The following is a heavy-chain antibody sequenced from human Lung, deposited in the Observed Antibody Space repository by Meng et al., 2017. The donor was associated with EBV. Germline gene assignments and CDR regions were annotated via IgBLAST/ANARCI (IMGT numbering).Heavy chain of an antibody. Sequence: QGQLQESGPGLVQPSQTLSLTCTVSGGSISSGDYYWSWIRQPPGKGLEWIGYIYNSGSTYYNPSLKSRVTISVDTSKNQFSLKLRFVTAADTAVYYCAREGRSHQVGVSVYWGQGNLVTVSS. V-gene: IGHV4-30-4*01. D-gene: IGHD2-21*01. CDR3: AREGRSHQVGVSVY. J-gene: IGHJ4*02. CDR1: GGSISSGDYY. CDR2: IYNSGST.